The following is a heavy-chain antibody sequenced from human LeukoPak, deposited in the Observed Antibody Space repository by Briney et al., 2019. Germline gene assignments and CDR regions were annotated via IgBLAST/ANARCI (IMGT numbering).Heavy chain of an antibody. Sequence: GGSLRLSCAASGFTFSSYGMHWVRQAPGKGLEWVAVISYDGSNKYYADSVKGRFTISRDNSKNTLYLQMNSLRAEDTAVYYCAKEYYDYVWGADPDAFDIWGQGTMVTVSS. CDR3: AKEYYDYVWGADPDAFDI. CDR2: ISYDGSNK. J-gene: IGHJ3*02. CDR1: GFTFSSYG. V-gene: IGHV3-30*18. D-gene: IGHD3-16*01.